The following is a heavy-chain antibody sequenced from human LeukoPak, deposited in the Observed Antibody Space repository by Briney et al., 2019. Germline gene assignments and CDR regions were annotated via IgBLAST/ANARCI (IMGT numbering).Heavy chain of an antibody. CDR3: AKDPNGYNYRYYFDY. D-gene: IGHD5-24*01. CDR2: ISYDGSNK. V-gene: IGHV3-30*18. CDR1: GFTFSSYG. Sequence: PGRSLRLSCAASGFTFSSYGMHWVRQAPGKGLEWVAVISYDGSNKYYADSVKGRFTISRDNSKNTLYLQMNSLRAEDTAVYYCAKDPNGYNYRYYFDYWGQGTLVTVSS. J-gene: IGHJ4*02.